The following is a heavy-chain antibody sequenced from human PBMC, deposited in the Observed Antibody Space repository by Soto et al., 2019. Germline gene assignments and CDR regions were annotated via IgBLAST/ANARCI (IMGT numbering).Heavy chain of an antibody. CDR2: IYWDDDK. V-gene: IGHV2-5*02. Sequence: QITLKESGPTVVKPTQTLTLTCTLSGFSLSTNEVSVGWICQPPGKALEWLALIYWDDDKRYSPSLKNRLTITKDTSKNQVVLTMTNMDPGDTATYYCAHRDGARFYFDYWGQGTLVTVTS. J-gene: IGHJ4*02. CDR3: AHRDGARFYFDY. CDR1: GFSLSTNEVS.